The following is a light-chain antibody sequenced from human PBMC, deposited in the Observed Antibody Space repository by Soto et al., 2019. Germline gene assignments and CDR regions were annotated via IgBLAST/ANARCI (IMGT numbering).Light chain of an antibody. CDR1: SSDVGGYNY. Sequence: QSVLTQPPSASGSPGRSVTISCTGTSSDVGGYNYVSWYQQHPGKAPKLMIYEVSKRPSGVPDRFSGSKSGNTASLTVSGLQAEDEADYYCSSYAGSNNFGVVFGGGTKVTVL. CDR2: EVS. CDR3: SSYAGSNNFGVV. V-gene: IGLV2-8*01. J-gene: IGLJ2*01.